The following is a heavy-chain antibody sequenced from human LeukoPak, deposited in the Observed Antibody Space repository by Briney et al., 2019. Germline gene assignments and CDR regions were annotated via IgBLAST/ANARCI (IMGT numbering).Heavy chain of an antibody. CDR2: IYSDGST. J-gene: IGHJ4*02. CDR3: ARDHRVGCS. CDR1: GFTISSNY. V-gene: IGHV3-53*01. Sequence: PGGSLRLSCAASGFTISSNYMTWVRQAPGKGLEWVSVIYSDGSTFYADSVKGRFTISRDNSKNTLYLQMNSLRADDTAMYFCARDHRVGCSWGQGTLVTVSS. D-gene: IGHD1-14*01.